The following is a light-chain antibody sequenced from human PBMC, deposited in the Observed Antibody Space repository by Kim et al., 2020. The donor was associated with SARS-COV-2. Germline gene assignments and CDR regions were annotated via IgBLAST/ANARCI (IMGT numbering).Light chain of an antibody. CDR1: QSVSSY. CDR3: QQRSNWPT. V-gene: IGKV3-11*01. Sequence: SLSPGESATLSCRASQSVSSYLAWYQQKPGQAPRLLIYDASNRATGIPARFSGSGSGTDFTLTISSLEPEDFAVYYCQQRSNWPTFGQGTKVDIK. CDR2: DAS. J-gene: IGKJ1*01.